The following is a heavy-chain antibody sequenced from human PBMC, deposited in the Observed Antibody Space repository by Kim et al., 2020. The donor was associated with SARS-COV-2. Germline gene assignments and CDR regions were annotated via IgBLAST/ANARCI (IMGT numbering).Heavy chain of an antibody. Sequence: GGSLRLSCAASGFTFSNAWMSWVRQAPGKGLEWVGRIKSKTDGGTTDYAAPVKGRFTISRDDSKNTLYLQMNSLKTEDTAVYYCTTDSLRSRYSGSYYVFDYWGQGTLVTVSS. CDR3: TTDSLRSRYSGSYYVFDY. V-gene: IGHV3-15*01. CDR2: IKSKTDGGTT. CDR1: GFTFSNAW. D-gene: IGHD1-26*01. J-gene: IGHJ4*02.